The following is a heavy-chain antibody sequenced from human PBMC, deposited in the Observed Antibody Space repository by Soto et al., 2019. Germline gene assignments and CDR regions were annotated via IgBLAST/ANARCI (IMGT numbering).Heavy chain of an antibody. CDR2: IYYSGST. D-gene: IGHD2-2*01. J-gene: IGHJ6*02. Sequence: PSETLSLTCTVSGGSISSYYWSWIRQPPGKGLEWIGYIYYSGSTNYNPSLKSRVTISVDTSKNQFSLKLSSVTAADTAVYYCARVREGVSVVTYDYYYYYGMDVWGQGTTVTVSS. CDR3: ARVREGVSVVTYDYYYYYGMDV. CDR1: GGSISSYY. V-gene: IGHV4-59*01.